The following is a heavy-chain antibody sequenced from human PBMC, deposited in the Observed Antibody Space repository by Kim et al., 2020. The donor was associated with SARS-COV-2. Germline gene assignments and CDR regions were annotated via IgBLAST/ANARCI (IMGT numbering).Heavy chain of an antibody. D-gene: IGHD2-21*01. CDR2: ISYDGSNK. CDR1: GFTFSSYG. V-gene: IGHV3-30*18. J-gene: IGHJ4*02. Sequence: GGSLRLSCAASGFTFSSYGMHWVRQAPGKGLEWVAVISYDGSNKYYADSVKGRFTISRDNSKNTLYLQMNSLRAEDTAVYYCANLVCGGDCYVRDWGQGTLVTVSS. CDR3: ANLVCGGDCYVRD.